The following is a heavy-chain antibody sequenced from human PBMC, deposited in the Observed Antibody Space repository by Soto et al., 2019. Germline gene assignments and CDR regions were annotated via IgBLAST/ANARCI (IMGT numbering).Heavy chain of an antibody. CDR1: GYSFTHDW. CDR2: IYPGDSDT. J-gene: IGHJ5*02. V-gene: IGHV5-51*01. D-gene: IGHD2-15*01. Sequence: PGEYLKISCKASGYSFTHDWIGWVRQMHGKGLEWMGVIYPGDSDTIYSPSFKGQVTISAVKSISTAYLQWTSLKASDTAIYYCATLMGVAAPAGWFVPWCQETLVTVSS. CDR3: ATLMGVAAPAGWFVP.